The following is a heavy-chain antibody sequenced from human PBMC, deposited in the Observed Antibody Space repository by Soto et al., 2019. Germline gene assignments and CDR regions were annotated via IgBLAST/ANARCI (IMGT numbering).Heavy chain of an antibody. CDR1: GDSVSSNSAA. V-gene: IGHV6-1*01. J-gene: IGHJ6*02. D-gene: IGHD6-19*01. Sequence: SQTLSLTCAISGDSVSSNSAAWNWIRQPPSRGLEWLGRTYYRSKWYNDYAVSVKSRITINPDTSKNQFSLQLNSVTPVDTAVYYCARDPIAVADTGYYYYYCMDVWGQGTTVTVSS. CDR3: ARDPIAVADTGYYYYYCMDV. CDR2: TYYRSKWYN.